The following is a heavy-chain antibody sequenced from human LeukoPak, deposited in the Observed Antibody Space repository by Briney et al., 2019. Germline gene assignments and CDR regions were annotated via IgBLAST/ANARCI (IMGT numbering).Heavy chain of an antibody. CDR3: ASPGITTFDY. J-gene: IGHJ4*02. CDR2: IYYTGIT. CDR1: GGSISGNSFY. Sequence: SETLSLTCTVSGGSISGNSFYWGWVRQPPGKGLEWIGNIYYTGITYYNPSLKGRVTISVDTSKNQFSLKLNSVTAADTAVYYCASPGITTFDYWGQGTLVTVSS. V-gene: IGHV4-39*01. D-gene: IGHD3-22*01.